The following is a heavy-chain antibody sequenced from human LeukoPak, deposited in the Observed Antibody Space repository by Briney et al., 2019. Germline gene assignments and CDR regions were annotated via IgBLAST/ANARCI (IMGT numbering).Heavy chain of an antibody. Sequence: ASVKVSCKASGYTFTSYGISWVRQAPGQGLEWMGWISSYNGNTNYAQKLQGRVTMSTDTSTGTAYMELRSLRSDDTAVYYCAREIAVSGQRAFDYWGQGTLVTVSS. CDR2: ISSYNGNT. V-gene: IGHV1-18*01. CDR1: GYTFTSYG. CDR3: AREIAVSGQRAFDY. J-gene: IGHJ4*02. D-gene: IGHD6-19*01.